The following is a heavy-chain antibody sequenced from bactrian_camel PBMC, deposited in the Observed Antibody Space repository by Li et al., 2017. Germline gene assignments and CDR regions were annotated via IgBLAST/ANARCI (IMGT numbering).Heavy chain of an antibody. CDR2: IATGSGNT. Sequence: QLVESGGGSVQAGGSLRLSCAASGYTYNRNCMAWFRQAPGKEREGVARIATGSGNTYYADSVKGRFTISQDNAKNTVYLQMNSLKPADTAVYYCVRFDVYYSDFDRRMTDYNYWGQGTQVTVS. CDR3: VRFDVYYSDFDRRMTDYNY. CDR1: GYTYNRNC. D-gene: IGHD4*01. V-gene: IGHV3S25*01. J-gene: IGHJ4*01.